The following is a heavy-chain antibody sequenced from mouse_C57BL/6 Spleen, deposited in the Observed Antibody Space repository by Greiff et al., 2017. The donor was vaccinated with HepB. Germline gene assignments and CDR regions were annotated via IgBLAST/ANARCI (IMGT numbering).Heavy chain of an antibody. J-gene: IGHJ1*03. CDR1: GFNIKDYY. CDR3: TKATTAYWYFDV. D-gene: IGHD1-2*01. Sequence: EVQLQQSGAELVRPGASVKLSCTASGFNIKDYYMHWVKQRPEQGLEWIGRIDPEDGDTEYAPKFQGKATMTADTSSNTAYLQLSSLTSEDTAVYYCTKATTAYWYFDVWGTGTTVTVSS. V-gene: IGHV14-1*01. CDR2: IDPEDGDT.